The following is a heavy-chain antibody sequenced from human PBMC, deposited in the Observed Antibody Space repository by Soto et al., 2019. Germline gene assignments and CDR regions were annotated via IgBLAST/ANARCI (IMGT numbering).Heavy chain of an antibody. V-gene: IGHV3-23*01. J-gene: IGHJ4*02. CDR1: GFTFSSYT. Sequence: EVQLLESGGGLVQPGGSLRLSCAASGFTFSSYTMSWVRQGPGKGLEWVSGISSSGGSTVYADSVKGRFTISRDNFKNTLYLQMNSLRAEDTAVYYCAKGGGDYWGQGTPVNVSS. D-gene: IGHD3-10*01. CDR2: ISSSGGST. CDR3: AKGGGDY.